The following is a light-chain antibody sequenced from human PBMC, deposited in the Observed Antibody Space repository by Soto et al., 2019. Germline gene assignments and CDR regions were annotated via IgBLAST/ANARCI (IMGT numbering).Light chain of an antibody. V-gene: IGKV3-11*01. CDR3: QQRGDWPLT. J-gene: IGKJ1*01. Sequence: EIVLTQSPATLSLSPGERATLSCRASQRVSNYFAWYQQKPGQAPRLLIYDAFKRATAIPARFSGSGSGTAFTLTISSLEHDDFAVYYCQQRGDWPLTFGQGTKVEF. CDR2: DAF. CDR1: QRVSNY.